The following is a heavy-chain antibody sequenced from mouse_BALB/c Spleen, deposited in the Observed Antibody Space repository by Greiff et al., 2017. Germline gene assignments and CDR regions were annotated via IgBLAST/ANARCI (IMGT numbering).Heavy chain of an antibody. CDR1: GYTFTSYW. Sequence: LQQPGSELVRPGASVKLSCKASGYTFTSYWMHWVKQRPGQGLEWIGNIYPGSGSTNYDEKFKSKATLTVDTSSSTAYMQLSSLTSEDSAVYYCTRPKTGTGAMDYWGQGTSVTVSS. V-gene: IGHV1S22*01. J-gene: IGHJ4*01. D-gene: IGHD4-1*01. CDR3: TRPKTGTGAMDY. CDR2: IYPGSGST.